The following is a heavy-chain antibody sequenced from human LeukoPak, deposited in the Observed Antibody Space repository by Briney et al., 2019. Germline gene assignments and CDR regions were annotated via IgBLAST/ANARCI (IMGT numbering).Heavy chain of an antibody. D-gene: IGHD2-2*01. CDR3: AVLTYQLLDYYFDY. CDR2: ISSSGSTI. J-gene: IGHJ4*02. CDR1: GFIFSSYS. V-gene: IGHV3-48*01. Sequence: GGSLRLSCAASGFIFSSYSMNWVRQAPGKGLEWVSYISSSGSTIYYADSVKGRFTISIDNAKNSLYLQMNSLRAEDTAVYYCAVLTYQLLDYYFDYWGQGTLVTVSS.